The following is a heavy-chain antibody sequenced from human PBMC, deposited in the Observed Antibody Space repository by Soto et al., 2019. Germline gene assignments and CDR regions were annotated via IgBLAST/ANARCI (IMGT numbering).Heavy chain of an antibody. J-gene: IGHJ3*02. Sequence: ASVKVSCKVSGYTLTELSIHWVRQAPGKGLEWMGGFDPEDGETIYAQKFQGRVTMTEDTSTETAYMELSSLRSEDTAVYYCATILYCSSTRRPPRAFDICGPATMVTLSS. V-gene: IGHV1-24*01. CDR1: GYTLTELS. D-gene: IGHD2-2*01. CDR2: FDPEDGET. CDR3: ATILYCSSTRRPPRAFDI.